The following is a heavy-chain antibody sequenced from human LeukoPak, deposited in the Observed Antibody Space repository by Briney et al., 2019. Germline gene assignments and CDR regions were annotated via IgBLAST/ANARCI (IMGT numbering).Heavy chain of an antibody. D-gene: IGHD6-13*01. Sequence: GGSLRLSCAASGFTFSSYAMSWVRQAPGKGLEWVSAISGSGGSTYYADSVKGRFTISRDNSKNTLSLQMNSLRAEDTAIYYCVKDGISRWDDGNLCCWGQGTLVTVSS. J-gene: IGHJ4*02. CDR1: GFTFSSYA. CDR2: ISGSGGST. V-gene: IGHV3-23*01. CDR3: VKDGISRWDDGNLCC.